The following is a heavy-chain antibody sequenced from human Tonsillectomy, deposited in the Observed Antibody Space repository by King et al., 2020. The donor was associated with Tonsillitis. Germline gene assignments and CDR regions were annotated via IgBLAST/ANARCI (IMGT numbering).Heavy chain of an antibody. CDR1: GFTFSNYA. V-gene: IGHV3-23*04. CDR2: ISGSGVST. D-gene: IGHD3-22*01. CDR3: AKDNSTRDFYDSSGPEGFDY. Sequence: QLVQSGGGLVQPGGSLRLSCAASGFTFSNYAMIWVRQAPGKGLEWVSGISGSGVSTYYADSVKGRFTISRDNSKNTLYLQMNSLRPEATAVYYCAKDNSTRDFYDSSGPEGFDYWGQGTLVTVSS. J-gene: IGHJ4*02.